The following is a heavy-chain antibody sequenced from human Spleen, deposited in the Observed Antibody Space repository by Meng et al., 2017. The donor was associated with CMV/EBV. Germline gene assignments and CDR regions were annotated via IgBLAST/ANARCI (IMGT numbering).Heavy chain of an antibody. CDR2: IYTSGST. CDR1: GGSISSYY. J-gene: IGHJ4*02. D-gene: IGHD3-10*01. CDR3: ARWGLWFGELSFDY. V-gene: IGHV4-4*07. Sequence: QAPPQGSRPGPVTPSETLSLTCTVSGGSISSYYWSWIRQPAGKGLEWIGRIYTSGSTNYNPSLKSRVTMSVDTSKNQFSLKLSSVTAADTAVYYCARWGLWFGELSFDYWGQGTLVTVSS.